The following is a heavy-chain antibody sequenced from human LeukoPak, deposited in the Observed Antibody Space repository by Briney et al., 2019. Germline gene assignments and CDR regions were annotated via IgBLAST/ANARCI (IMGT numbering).Heavy chain of an antibody. CDR3: ARGADDYGRCNWFDP. D-gene: IGHD4-17*01. V-gene: IGHV4-34*01. Sequence: SETLSLTCAVYGGSFSGYYWSWIRQPPGKGLEWIGEINHSGSTNYNPSLKSRVTISVDTSKNQFSLKLSSVTAADTAVYYCARGADDYGRCNWFDPWGQGTLVTVSS. CDR1: GGSFSGYY. CDR2: INHSGST. J-gene: IGHJ5*02.